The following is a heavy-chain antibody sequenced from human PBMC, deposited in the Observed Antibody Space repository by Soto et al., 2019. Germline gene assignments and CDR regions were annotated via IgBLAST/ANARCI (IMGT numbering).Heavy chain of an antibody. V-gene: IGHV3-48*03. J-gene: IGHJ4*02. D-gene: IGHD5-18*01. CDR1: GFTFSSYE. CDR2: ISSSGSTI. Sequence: PGESLTLSCAASGFTFSSYEMNWVRQAPGKGLEWVSYISSSGSTIYYADSVKGRFTISRDNAKNSLYLQMNSLRAEDTAVYYCASLFWDTAMVHFWGQGTLVTVSS. CDR3: ASLFWDTAMVHF.